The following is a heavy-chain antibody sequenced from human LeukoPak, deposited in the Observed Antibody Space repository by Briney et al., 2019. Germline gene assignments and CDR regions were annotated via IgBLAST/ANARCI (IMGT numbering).Heavy chain of an antibody. CDR2: IYGGEST. CDR1: GFIVTTNY. CDR3: AKGTDFRSGYSFDH. Sequence: GGSLRLSCEASGFIVTTNYMSWVRQAPGKGLEWVSVIYGGESTYYPDSVKGRFTISRDTSKNMVYLQMNTLRAEDTAVYYCAKGTDFRSGYSFDHWGPGILVTVSS. J-gene: IGHJ4*02. D-gene: IGHD3-3*01. V-gene: IGHV3-53*01.